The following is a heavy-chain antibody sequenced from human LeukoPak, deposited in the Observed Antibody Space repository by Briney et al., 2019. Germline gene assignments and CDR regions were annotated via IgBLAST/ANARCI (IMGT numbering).Heavy chain of an antibody. CDR1: GFTFSSYA. D-gene: IGHD3-10*01. CDR3: ASPLGSGSPTH. J-gene: IGHJ4*02. Sequence: GGSLRLSCAASGFTFSSYALSWVRQAPGEGLGWVSAISGSGGSTYYADSVKGRFTISRDNSKNTLYLQMNSLRAEDTAVYYCASPLGSGSPTHWGQGTLVTVSS. V-gene: IGHV3-23*01. CDR2: ISGSGGST.